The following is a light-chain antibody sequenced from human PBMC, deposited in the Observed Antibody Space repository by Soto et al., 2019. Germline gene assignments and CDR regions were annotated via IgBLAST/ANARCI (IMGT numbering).Light chain of an antibody. J-gene: IGKJ2*03. CDR2: TAS. CDR3: QQSYSTPYS. Sequence: DIQMTQSPTSLSASVGDRVTITCRASHSISNNLNWYQQKPGKAPNLLIYTASSLQSGVPSRFSGSGSGTDFTLTITSLQPEDFATYYCQQSYSTPYSFGQGTKLDIK. CDR1: HSISNN. V-gene: IGKV1-39*01.